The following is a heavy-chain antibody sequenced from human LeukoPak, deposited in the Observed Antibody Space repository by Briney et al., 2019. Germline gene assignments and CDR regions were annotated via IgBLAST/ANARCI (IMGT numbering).Heavy chain of an antibody. V-gene: IGHV4-4*08. CDR2: IYTSGST. Sequence: SETLSLTCTVSGGSISSYYWSWIRQPPGKGLEWIGRIYTSGSTNYNPSLKSRVTISVDTSKNQFSLKLSSVTAADTAVYYCAREVREYDILTGYIDYWGQGTLVTVSS. D-gene: IGHD3-9*01. CDR3: AREVREYDILTGYIDY. J-gene: IGHJ4*02. CDR1: GGSISSYY.